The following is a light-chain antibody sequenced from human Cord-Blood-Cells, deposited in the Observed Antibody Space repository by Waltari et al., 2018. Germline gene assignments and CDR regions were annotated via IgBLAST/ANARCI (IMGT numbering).Light chain of an antibody. CDR1: SRDVGGYNY. J-gene: IGLJ2*01. V-gene: IGLV2-14*01. CDR2: DVS. Sequence: QSALTQPASVAGSPGQSITISCPGTSRDVGGYNYVSWYQQHPGKAPKLMIYDVSKRPSGVSNRFSGSKSGNTASLTISGLQAEDEADYYCSSYTSSSTLVFGGGTKLTVL. CDR3: SSYTSSSTLV.